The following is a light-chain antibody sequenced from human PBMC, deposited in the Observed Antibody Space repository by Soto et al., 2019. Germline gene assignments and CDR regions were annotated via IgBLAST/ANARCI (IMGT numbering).Light chain of an antibody. Sequence: EIVLTQSPGTLSLSPGERATLSCRASQSVFNYLAWYQQKPGQAPRLLIYDASDRATGIPARFTGSGPGTDFTLTISSLEPEDSAVYYCQHRSNWPGTFGQGTKVDIK. CDR2: DAS. V-gene: IGKV3-11*01. CDR1: QSVFNY. J-gene: IGKJ1*01. CDR3: QHRSNWPGT.